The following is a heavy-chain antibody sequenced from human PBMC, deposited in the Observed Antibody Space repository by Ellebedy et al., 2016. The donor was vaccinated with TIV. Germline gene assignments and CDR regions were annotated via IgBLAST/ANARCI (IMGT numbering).Heavy chain of an antibody. CDR2: IMAMFGTA. J-gene: IGHJ5*02. CDR3: AKMGTYHYASWFDT. V-gene: IGHV1-69*13. Sequence: SVKVSCKASGYTFSSYGISWVRQAPGQGLEWMGGIMAMFGTAHYAQKFQGRVTITADEFATTAYMELKSLRSDDTAVYYCAKMGTYHYASWFDTWGQGTLVTVSS. CDR1: GYTFSSYG. D-gene: IGHD3-16*01.